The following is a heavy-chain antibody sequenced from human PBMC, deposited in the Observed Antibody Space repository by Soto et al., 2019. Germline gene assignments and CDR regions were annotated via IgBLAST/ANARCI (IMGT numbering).Heavy chain of an antibody. CDR1: GFTFGDYA. CDR2: IRSKAYGGTT. D-gene: IGHD2-8*01. V-gene: IGHV3-49*04. CDR3: TAGKLYPPHDFTY. J-gene: IGHJ4*02. Sequence: PGGSLRLSCTASGFTFGDYAMSWVRQAPGKGLERVGFIRSKAYGGTTEYAASVKGRFTISRDDSKSIAYLQMNSLKTEDTAVYYCTAGKLYPPHDFTYWGQRTLVTVSS.